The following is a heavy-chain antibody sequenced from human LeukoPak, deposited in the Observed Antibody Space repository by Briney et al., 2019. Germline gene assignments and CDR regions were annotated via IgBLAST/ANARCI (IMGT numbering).Heavy chain of an antibody. CDR1: GFTFSSYW. CDR2: IKQDGSEK. CDR3: AREGQRYCSGASCYSDY. V-gene: IGHV3-7*01. J-gene: IGHJ4*02. D-gene: IGHD2-15*01. Sequence: GGSLRLSCAASGFTFSSYWMSWVRQAPGKGLEWVANIKQDGSEKYYVDSVKGRFTISRDNAKNSLYLQMSSLRAEDTAVYYCAREGQRYCSGASCYSDYWGQGTLVTVSS.